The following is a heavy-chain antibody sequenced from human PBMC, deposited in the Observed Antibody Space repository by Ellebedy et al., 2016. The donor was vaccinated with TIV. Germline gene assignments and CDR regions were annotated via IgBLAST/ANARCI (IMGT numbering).Heavy chain of an antibody. CDR3: ARGAGELLKYFDY. Sequence: MPSETLSLTCTVSGGSISSYYWSWIRQPPGKGLEWIGYIYYSGSTNYNPSLKSRVTISVDTSKNQFSLKLSSVTAADTAVYYCARGAGELLKYFDYWGQGTLVTVSS. D-gene: IGHD1-26*01. J-gene: IGHJ4*02. V-gene: IGHV4-59*12. CDR1: GGSISSYY. CDR2: IYYSGST.